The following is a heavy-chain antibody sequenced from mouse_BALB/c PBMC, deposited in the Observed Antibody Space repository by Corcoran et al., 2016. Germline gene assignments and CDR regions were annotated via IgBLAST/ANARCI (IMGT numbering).Heavy chain of an antibody. J-gene: IGHJ1*01. CDR2: INPYNDGT. V-gene: IGHV1S136*01. CDR3: AGAQLGQYFDV. CDR1: GYTFTSYV. D-gene: IGHD4-1*02. Sequence: EVQLQQSGPELVKPGASVKMSCKASGYTFTSYVMHWVKQKPGQGLEWIGYINPYNDGTKYNEKFKGKATLTSDKYSSTAYMELSSLTSEDSAVYYCAGAQLGQYFDVWGAGTTVTVSS.